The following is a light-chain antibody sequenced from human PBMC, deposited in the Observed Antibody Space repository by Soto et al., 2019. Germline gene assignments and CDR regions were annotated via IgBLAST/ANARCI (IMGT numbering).Light chain of an antibody. V-gene: IGKV1-33*01. Sequence: DIQMTPSPSSLSASVGDRVTITCQASQDISNYLNWYQQKPGKAPKLLIYDASNLETGVPSRFSGSGSGTDFTFTISSLQPEDIATYYCQQYDNLPWTFGPGTKVDIK. J-gene: IGKJ3*01. CDR3: QQYDNLPWT. CDR1: QDISNY. CDR2: DAS.